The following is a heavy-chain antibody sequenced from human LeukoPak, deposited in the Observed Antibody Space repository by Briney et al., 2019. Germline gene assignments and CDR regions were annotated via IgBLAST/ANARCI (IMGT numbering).Heavy chain of an antibody. V-gene: IGHV4-4*07. D-gene: IGHD2-15*01. J-gene: IGHJ4*02. CDR3: ARGSGRPHYFDY. Sequence: SETLSLTCTVSGGSISSYYWSWIRQPAGKGLEWIGRIYSSGSTNYNPSLKSRVSMSVDTSKNQFSLKLSSVTAADTAVNYCARGSGRPHYFDYWGQGTLVTVSS. CDR2: IYSSGST. CDR1: GGSISSYY.